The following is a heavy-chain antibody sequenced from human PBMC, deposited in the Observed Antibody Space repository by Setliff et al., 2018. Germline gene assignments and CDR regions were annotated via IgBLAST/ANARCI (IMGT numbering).Heavy chain of an antibody. CDR2: ISTYNGKT. D-gene: IGHD1-26*01. V-gene: IGHV1-18*01. Sequence: ASVKVSCKASGYIFTSYGFSWVRQAPGQGLEWMGWISTYNGKTNYAQKFQGRVTMTTDTSTSTAYMELRSLRADDTAVYYCARVSLVGANSGLCEYWGQGTLVTVSS. CDR3: ARVSLVGANSGLCEY. J-gene: IGHJ4*02. CDR1: GYIFTSYG.